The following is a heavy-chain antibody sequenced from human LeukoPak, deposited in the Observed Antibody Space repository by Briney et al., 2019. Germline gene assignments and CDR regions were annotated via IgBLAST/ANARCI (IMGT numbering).Heavy chain of an antibody. J-gene: IGHJ6*02. Sequence: SSETLSLTCTVSGGSISSFYVSWIRQPPGKGLEWIGYINYSGSTNYNPSLKSRVTISVDTSKNQFSLKLTSVTAADTAVYYCARGGSSWSTDYYYYGMDVWGQGTTVTVSS. D-gene: IGHD6-13*01. V-gene: IGHV4-59*01. CDR3: ARGGSSWSTDYYYYGMDV. CDR2: INYSGST. CDR1: GGSISSFY.